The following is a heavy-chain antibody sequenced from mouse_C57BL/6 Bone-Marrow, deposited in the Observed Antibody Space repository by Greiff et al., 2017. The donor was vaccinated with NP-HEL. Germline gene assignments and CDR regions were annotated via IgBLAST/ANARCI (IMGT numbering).Heavy chain of an antibody. Sequence: VKLQESGAELVRPGASVTLSCKASGYTFTDYEMHWVKQTPVHGLEWIGAIDPETGGTAYNQKFKGKAILTADKSSSTAYMELRSLTSEDSAVYYCTRGVYYDYDGWFAYWGQGTLVTVSA. CDR1: GYTFTDYE. CDR3: TRGVYYDYDGWFAY. J-gene: IGHJ3*01. V-gene: IGHV1-15*01. CDR2: IDPETGGT. D-gene: IGHD2-4*01.